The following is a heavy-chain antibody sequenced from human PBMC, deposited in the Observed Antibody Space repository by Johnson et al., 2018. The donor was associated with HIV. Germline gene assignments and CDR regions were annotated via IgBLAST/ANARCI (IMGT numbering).Heavy chain of an antibody. D-gene: IGHD6-13*01. CDR3: ARDGPQQRDGFDI. J-gene: IGHJ3*02. Sequence: VQLVESGGGVVQPGRSLRLSCAASGFTFSSYAMHWVRQAPGKGLEWVANIKQDGSEKNYMDSVRGRFTISRDNAKNSLCLQMNSLRAEDTAVYYCARDGPQQRDGFDIWGQGTMVTVSS. CDR1: GFTFSSYA. V-gene: IGHV3-7*03. CDR2: IKQDGSEK.